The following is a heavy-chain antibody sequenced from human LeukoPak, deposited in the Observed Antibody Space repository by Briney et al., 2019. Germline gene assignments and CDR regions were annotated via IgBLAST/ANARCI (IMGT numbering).Heavy chain of an antibody. V-gene: IGHV3-7*01. D-gene: IGHD5-18*01. CDR1: GFIFENYW. CDR2: IEQDGSEK. Sequence: GGSLRLSCAASGFIFENYWMNWVRQAPGKGLEWVANIEQDGSEKYYVDSVKGRFTISRDNARNSLYLQMNSLRAEDTAVYYCARDPSRGYTYGYEDYWGQGTLVTVSS. J-gene: IGHJ4*02. CDR3: ARDPSRGYTYGYEDY.